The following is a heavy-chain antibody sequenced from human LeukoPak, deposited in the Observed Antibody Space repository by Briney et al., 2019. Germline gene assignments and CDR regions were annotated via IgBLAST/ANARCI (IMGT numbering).Heavy chain of an antibody. J-gene: IGHJ4*02. Sequence: PSETLSLTCTLYGDSFNDYYWSWIRQPPGKGLEWIGELNHSGGTNYNPSLWSRLTISIDTSKHQFSLQVTSVTAADTGVYFCARVSDIMISFGGVISYFDNWGQGALVTVSS. V-gene: IGHV4-34*01. CDR1: GDSFNDYY. CDR3: ARVSDIMISFGGVISYFDN. CDR2: LNHSGGT. D-gene: IGHD3-16*02.